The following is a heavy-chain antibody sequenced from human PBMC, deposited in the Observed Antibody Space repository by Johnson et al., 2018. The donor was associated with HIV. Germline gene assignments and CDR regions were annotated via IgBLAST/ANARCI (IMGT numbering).Heavy chain of an antibody. D-gene: IGHD6-13*01. CDR1: GFTFSSYA. V-gene: IGHV3-NL1*01. Sequence: VQLVESGGGLVQPGGSLRLSCAASGFTFSSYALHWVRQAPGKGLEWVSVIYSGGSTYYADSVRGRFTISRDNSKNTLYLQMNSLRAEDTAVYYCAKDQWSSSWTNDAFDIWGQGTMVTVSS. CDR2: IYSGGST. J-gene: IGHJ3*02. CDR3: AKDQWSSSWTNDAFDI.